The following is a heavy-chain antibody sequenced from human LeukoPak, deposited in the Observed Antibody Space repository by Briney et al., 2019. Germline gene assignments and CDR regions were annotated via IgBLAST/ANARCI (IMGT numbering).Heavy chain of an antibody. CDR2: IYSGGRT. CDR3: ARDGPGVVGAYFDY. CDR1: GLTVSSNY. D-gene: IGHD1-26*01. J-gene: IGHJ4*02. V-gene: IGHV3-53*01. Sequence: GGSLRLSCAASGLTVSSNYMSWVRQAPGKGLEWVSVIYSGGRTYYADSVKGRFTISRDNSKNTVYLQLNSLRAEDTAVYYCARDGPGVVGAYFDYWGQGTLVTVSS.